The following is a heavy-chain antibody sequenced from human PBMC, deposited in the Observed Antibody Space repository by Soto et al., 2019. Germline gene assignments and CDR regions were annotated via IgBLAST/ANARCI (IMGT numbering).Heavy chain of an antibody. D-gene: IGHD3-3*01. CDR3: AKDKDEEWLLGMAAFDI. Sequence: GGSLRLSCAASGFTFSSYAMSWVRQAPGKGLEWVSAISGSGGSTYYADSVKGRLTISRDNSKNTLYLQMNSLRAEDTAVYYCAKDKDEEWLLGMAAFDIWGQGTMVTVSS. V-gene: IGHV3-23*01. CDR2: ISGSGGST. CDR1: GFTFSSYA. J-gene: IGHJ3*02.